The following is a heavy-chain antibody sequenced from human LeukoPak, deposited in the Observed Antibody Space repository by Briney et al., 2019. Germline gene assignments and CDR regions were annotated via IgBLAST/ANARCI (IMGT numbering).Heavy chain of an antibody. J-gene: IGHJ6*03. V-gene: IGHV1-8*01. Sequence: ASVKVSCKPSGYTFTSYDINWVRQATGQGLEWMGWMNPNSGNTGYAQKFQGRVTMTRNTSISTAYMELSSLRSEDTAVYYCARGDGYYDFWSGSYYYYMDVWGKGTTVTVSS. D-gene: IGHD3-3*01. CDR1: GYTFTSYD. CDR3: ARGDGYYDFWSGSYYYYMDV. CDR2: MNPNSGNT.